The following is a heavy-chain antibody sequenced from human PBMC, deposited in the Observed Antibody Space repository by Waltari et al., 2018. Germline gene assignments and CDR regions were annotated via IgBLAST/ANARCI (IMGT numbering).Heavy chain of an antibody. J-gene: IGHJ4*02. CDR1: GGTFSSYA. CDR3: ARGFYYGSGSYYNFDY. V-gene: IGHV1-69*05. D-gene: IGHD3-10*01. CDR2: SIPIFGTA. Sequence: QVQLVQSGAEVKKPGSSVKVSCKASGGTFSSYAISWVRQAPGQGLEWMVGSIPIFGTANYSQKFQGRVTITTDESTSTAYMELSSLRSEDTAVYYCARGFYYGSGSYYNFDYWGQGTLVTVSS.